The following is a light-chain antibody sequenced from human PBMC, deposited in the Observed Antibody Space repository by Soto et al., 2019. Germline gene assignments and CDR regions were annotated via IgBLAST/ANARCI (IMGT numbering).Light chain of an antibody. CDR3: QQYNNWPPTWT. Sequence: EIVLTQSPATLSLSPGERATLSCRASQSVSSYLAWYQQKPGQAPRLLIYDASNRATGIPARFSGSGSGTDFTLTISSLEPEDFAVYYCQQYNNWPPTWTFGQGTKVEIK. CDR1: QSVSSY. V-gene: IGKV3-11*01. CDR2: DAS. J-gene: IGKJ1*01.